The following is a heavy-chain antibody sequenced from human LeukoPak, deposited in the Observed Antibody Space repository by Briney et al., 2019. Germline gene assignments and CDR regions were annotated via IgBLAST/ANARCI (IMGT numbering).Heavy chain of an antibody. CDR2: ISYDGSNK. D-gene: IGHD2-2*01. CDR1: GFTFSSYA. Sequence: PGGSLRLSCAASGFTFSSYAMHWVRQAPGKGLEWVAVISYDGSNKYYADSVKGRFTISRDNSKNTLYLQMNSLRAEDTAVYYCAKYYCSSTSCPIFDYWGQGTLVTVSS. CDR3: AKYYCSSTSCPIFDY. J-gene: IGHJ4*02. V-gene: IGHV3-30-3*02.